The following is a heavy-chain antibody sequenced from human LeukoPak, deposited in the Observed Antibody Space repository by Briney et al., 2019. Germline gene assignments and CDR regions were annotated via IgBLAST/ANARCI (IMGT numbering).Heavy chain of an antibody. Sequence: GGSLRLSCAASGFTFSSYSMNCVRQAPGKGLEWVSSISSSSSYIYYADSVKGRFTISRDNAKNSLYLQMNSLRAEDTAVYYCARDEANPYGSGSNLDYWGQGTLVTVSS. CDR2: ISSSSSYI. J-gene: IGHJ4*02. CDR1: GFTFSSYS. V-gene: IGHV3-21*01. D-gene: IGHD3-10*01. CDR3: ARDEANPYGSGSNLDY.